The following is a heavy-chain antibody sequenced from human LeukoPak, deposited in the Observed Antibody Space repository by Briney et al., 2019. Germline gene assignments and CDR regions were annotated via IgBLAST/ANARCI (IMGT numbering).Heavy chain of an antibody. J-gene: IGHJ6*02. V-gene: IGHV4-39*07. Sequence: SETLSLTCTVSGGSISSYYWGWIRQPPGKGLEWIGGIYYSGSTYYNPSLKSRVTISVDTSKNQFSLKLSSVTAADTAVYYCARIHTYYDFWSGANYYYGMDVWGQGTTVTVSS. D-gene: IGHD3-3*01. CDR2: IYYSGST. CDR1: GGSISSYY. CDR3: ARIHTYYDFWSGANYYYGMDV.